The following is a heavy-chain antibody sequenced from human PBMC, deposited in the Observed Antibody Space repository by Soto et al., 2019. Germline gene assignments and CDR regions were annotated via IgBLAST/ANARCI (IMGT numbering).Heavy chain of an antibody. Sequence: QVQLVESGGGVVQPGRSLRLSCAASGFTFSSYGMHWVRQAPGKGLEWVAVIWYDGSNKYYADSVKGRFTISRDNSKNTLYLQMNSLRAEDTAVYYCARDANYDILTGYSAFDYWGQGTLVTVSS. CDR2: IWYDGSNK. J-gene: IGHJ4*02. CDR1: GFTFSSYG. CDR3: ARDANYDILTGYSAFDY. D-gene: IGHD3-9*01. V-gene: IGHV3-33*01.